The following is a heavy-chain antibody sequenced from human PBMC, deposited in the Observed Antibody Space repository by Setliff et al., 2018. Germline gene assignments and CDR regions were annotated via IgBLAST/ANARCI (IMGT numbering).Heavy chain of an antibody. J-gene: IGHJ4*02. V-gene: IGHV1-18*01. Sequence: GASVKVSCKASGYTFTSYGISWVRQAPGQGLEWMGWISAYNGNTNYAQKLQGRVTMTRDTSISTAYMELSSLTSDDTAVYYCARALDYLDYWGQGALVTVSS. CDR2: ISAYNGNT. CDR1: GYTFTSYG. CDR3: ARALDYLDY.